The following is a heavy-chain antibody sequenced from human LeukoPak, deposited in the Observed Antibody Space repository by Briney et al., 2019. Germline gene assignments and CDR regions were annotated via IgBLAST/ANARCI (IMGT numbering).Heavy chain of an antibody. V-gene: IGHV3-23*01. CDR2: LTGSGST. CDR3: AKKKGLRLYDYFMDV. CDR1: GFAFSSFA. Sequence: TGGSLRLSCVASGFAFSSFAMSWVRQAPGKGLEWVSGLTGSGSTYHADSVKGRFTISRDNSKNTLSLQMNSLRAEDTAVYYCAKKKGLRLYDYFMDVWGKGTTVTVSS. J-gene: IGHJ6*03.